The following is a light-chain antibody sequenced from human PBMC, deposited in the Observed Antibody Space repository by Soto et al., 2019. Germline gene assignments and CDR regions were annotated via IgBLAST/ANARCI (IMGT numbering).Light chain of an antibody. CDR3: QQYGSSPLT. Sequence: EIVMTQSPATLSVSPGERATLSCRASQNISRSLAWYQQKPGQAPRLLIYGADSRATGIPDRFSGSGSGTDFSLTIGRLEPEDSAVYFCQQYGSSPLTFGGGTKVDIK. V-gene: IGKV3-20*01. CDR1: QNISRS. CDR2: GAD. J-gene: IGKJ4*01.